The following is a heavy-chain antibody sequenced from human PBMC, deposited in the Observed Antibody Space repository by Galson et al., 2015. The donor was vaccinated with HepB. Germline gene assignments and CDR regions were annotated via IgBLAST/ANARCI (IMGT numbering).Heavy chain of an antibody. CDR1: GGSVTSGSYC. CDR3: ARLRYNSSWSWVYYFDY. J-gene: IGHJ4*02. CDR2: INYSGST. D-gene: IGHD6-13*01. V-gene: IGHV4-61*01. Sequence: ETLSLTCAVSGGSVTSGSYCWSWIRQPPGKGLEWIGYINYSGSTNYNPSLKSRVTISVDTSKNQFSLKLNSVTAADTAVYYCARLRYNSSWSWVYYFDYWGQGALVTVSS.